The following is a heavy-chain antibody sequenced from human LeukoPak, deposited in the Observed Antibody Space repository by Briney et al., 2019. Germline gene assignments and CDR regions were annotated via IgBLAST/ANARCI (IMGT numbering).Heavy chain of an antibody. D-gene: IGHD2-15*01. Sequence: EASVKVSCKASGYTFTGYYMHWVRQAPGQGLEWMGWINPNSGGTNYAQKFQGRVTMTRDTSISTAYMELSRLRSDDTAVYYCASLNSVVVAASPFGYWGQGTLVTVSS. CDR2: INPNSGGT. V-gene: IGHV1-2*02. CDR1: GYTFTGYY. J-gene: IGHJ4*02. CDR3: ASLNSVVVAASPFGY.